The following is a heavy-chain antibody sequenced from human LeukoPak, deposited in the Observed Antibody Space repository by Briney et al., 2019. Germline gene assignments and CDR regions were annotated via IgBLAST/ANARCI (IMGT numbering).Heavy chain of an antibody. CDR2: ISSSSSYI. V-gene: IGHV3-21*01. CDR3: ARGASHADY. J-gene: IGHJ4*02. CDR1: GLTFRSYN. Sequence: PGGSLRLSCAASGLTFRSYNMIWVRQAPGKRPEWVSSISSSSSYIYYADSVKGRFTISRDNAKNSLYLQMNSLRAEDTALYYCARGASHADYWGQGTLVTVSS.